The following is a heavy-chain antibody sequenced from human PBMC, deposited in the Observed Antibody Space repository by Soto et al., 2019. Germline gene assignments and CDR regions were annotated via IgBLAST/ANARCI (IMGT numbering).Heavy chain of an antibody. D-gene: IGHD3-9*01. CDR2: IYYSGST. Sequence: PSETLSLTCTVSGGSISSCGYYWSWIRHHPWKGLDWVGYIYYSGSTYYNPSLKSRVTISVDTSKNQFSLKLSSVTAADTAVYYCTRYGYYDILTGYHNWFDPWGQGTLVTVSS. J-gene: IGHJ5*02. CDR1: GGSISSCGYY. V-gene: IGHV4-31*03. CDR3: TRYGYYDILTGYHNWFDP.